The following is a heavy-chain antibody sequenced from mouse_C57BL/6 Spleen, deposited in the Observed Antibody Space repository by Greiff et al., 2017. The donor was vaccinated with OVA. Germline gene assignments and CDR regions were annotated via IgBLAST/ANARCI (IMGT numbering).Heavy chain of an antibody. V-gene: IGHV5-4*01. J-gene: IGHJ1*03. D-gene: IGHD2-1*01. CDR1: GFTFSSYA. Sequence: EVQLVESGGGLVKPGGSLKLSCAASGFTFSSYAMSWVRQTPEKRLEWVATISDGGSYTYYPDNVKGRFTISRDNAKNNLYLQMSHLKSEDTAMYYCARDDGNYGWYFDVWGTGTTVTVSS. CDR2: ISDGGSYT. CDR3: ARDDGNYGWYFDV.